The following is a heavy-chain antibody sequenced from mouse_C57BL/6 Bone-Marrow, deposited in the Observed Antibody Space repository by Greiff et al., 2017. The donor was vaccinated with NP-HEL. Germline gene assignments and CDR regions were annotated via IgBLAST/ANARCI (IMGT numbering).Heavy chain of an antibody. Sequence: QVQLKQSGAELVKPGASVKMSCKASGYTFTSYWITWVKQRPGQGLEWIGDIYPGSGSTNYNEKFKSKATLTVDTSSSTAYMQLSSLTSEDSAVYYCARGKEWLLRFAYWGQGTLVTVSA. CDR1: GYTFTSYW. CDR3: ARGKEWLLRFAY. CDR2: IYPGSGST. V-gene: IGHV1-55*01. J-gene: IGHJ3*01. D-gene: IGHD2-3*01.